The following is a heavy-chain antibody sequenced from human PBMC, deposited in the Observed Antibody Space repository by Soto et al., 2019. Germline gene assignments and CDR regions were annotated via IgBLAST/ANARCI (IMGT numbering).Heavy chain of an antibody. CDR1: GGSISSYY. D-gene: IGHD2-15*01. V-gene: IGHV4-59*01. Sequence: QVQLQESGPGLVKPSETLSLTCTVSGGSISSYYWSWIRQPPGKGLEWIGYIYYSGSTNYNPSLKSRVTISVDTSKNQFSLKPSSVTASDTAVYYCARGVVAAKYYFDYWGQGTLVTVSS. J-gene: IGHJ4*02. CDR3: ARGVVAAKYYFDY. CDR2: IYYSGST.